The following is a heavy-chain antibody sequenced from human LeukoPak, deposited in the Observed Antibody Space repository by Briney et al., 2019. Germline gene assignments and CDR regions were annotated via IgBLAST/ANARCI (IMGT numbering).Heavy chain of an antibody. D-gene: IGHD3-10*01. Sequence: SEPLSLTCAVYGASFSGYYWSWIRQPPGKGLEWIGEINHSGSTNYNPSLKSRVTISVDTSKNQFSLKLSSVTAADTAVYYCARTGAVWFGGTNWFDPWGQGTLVTVSS. J-gene: IGHJ5*02. V-gene: IGHV4-34*01. CDR3: ARTGAVWFGGTNWFDP. CDR2: INHSGST. CDR1: GASFSGYY.